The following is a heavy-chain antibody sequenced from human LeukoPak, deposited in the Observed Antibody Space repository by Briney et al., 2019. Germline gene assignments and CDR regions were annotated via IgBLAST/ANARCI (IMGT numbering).Heavy chain of an antibody. CDR3: ARMGRIVAAGQNWFDP. J-gene: IGHJ5*02. V-gene: IGHV1-2*02. Sequence: ASVKVSCKASGYTFTGYYMHWVRQAPGQGLEWMGWINPNSGGTNYAQKFQGRVTMTRDTSISTAYMELSRLRSDDTAVYYCARMGRIVAAGQNWFDPWGQGTLVTVSS. D-gene: IGHD6-13*01. CDR1: GYTFTGYY. CDR2: INPNSGGT.